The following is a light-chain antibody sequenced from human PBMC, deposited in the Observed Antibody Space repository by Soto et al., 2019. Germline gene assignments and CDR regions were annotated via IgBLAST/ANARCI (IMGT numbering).Light chain of an antibody. CDR1: SSNIGSNS. CDR2: NSN. J-gene: IGLJ2*01. CDR3: AAWADSLDNGVV. V-gene: IGLV1-44*01. Sequence: QPVLSQPPSASGTPGQRVTISCSGSSSNIGSNSVNWYQQLPGTAPKLLIYNSNQRPSGVPDRFSGSKSGTSASLAISGLQSEDEADYYCAAWADSLDNGVVFGGGTKLTVL.